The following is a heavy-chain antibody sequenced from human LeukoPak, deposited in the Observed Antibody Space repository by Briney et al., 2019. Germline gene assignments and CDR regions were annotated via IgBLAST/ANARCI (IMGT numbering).Heavy chain of an antibody. V-gene: IGHV3-48*01. CDR2: ITGSSRTI. Sequence: GGSLRLSCVASGFSFSDYSMIWVRQAPGKGLEWLAYITGSSRTINYADSVKGPFTISRDNAKNSVYLQMNSLRGDGTAVYYCAGDSGWYYFDYWGQGTLVTVSS. CDR1: GFSFSDYS. J-gene: IGHJ4*02. D-gene: IGHD6-19*01. CDR3: AGDSGWYYFDY.